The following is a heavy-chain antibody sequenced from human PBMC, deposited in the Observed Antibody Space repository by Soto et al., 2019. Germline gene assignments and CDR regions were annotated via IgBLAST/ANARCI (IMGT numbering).Heavy chain of an antibody. V-gene: IGHV4-31*02. Sequence: SETLSLTXTVSGGSISSYASFWSWIRQLPGKGPEWIAFISYSGTTSHNPSLQSRVTVSADTSKSQFSLNLTSVTAADTAVYYCARRGASSKWFAPWGQGIPVTVSS. CDR2: ISYSGTT. CDR3: ARRGASSKWFAP. J-gene: IGHJ5*02. D-gene: IGHD6-6*01. CDR1: GGSISSYASF.